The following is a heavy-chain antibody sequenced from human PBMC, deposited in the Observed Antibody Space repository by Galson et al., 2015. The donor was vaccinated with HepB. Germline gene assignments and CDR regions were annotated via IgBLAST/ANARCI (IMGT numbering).Heavy chain of an antibody. CDR2: ISSSSSYI. J-gene: IGHJ5*02. Sequence: SLRLSCAASGFTFSSYTMNWVRQAPGKGLEWVSSISSSSSYIYYADSVKGRFTISRDNAKNSLYLQMSSLTAEDTAVYYCERDSNVNWFDPWCQGTLVIVSS. V-gene: IGHV3-21*01. CDR1: GFTFSSYT. CDR3: ERDSNVNWFDP. D-gene: IGHD6-13*01.